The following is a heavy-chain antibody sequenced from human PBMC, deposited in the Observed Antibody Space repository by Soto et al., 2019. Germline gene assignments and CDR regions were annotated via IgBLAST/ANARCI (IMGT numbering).Heavy chain of an antibody. CDR3: VRARSTDSRPDY. D-gene: IGHD3-22*01. V-gene: IGHV3-74*01. Sequence: GGSLRLSCTASGFTFNTHWMHWVHQAPGKGLVWVSRIYFDGITTNYADSVKGRLTVSRDNAKNTVYLHVNTLRDEDTAVYFCVRARSTDSRPDYWGQGTLVTVSS. CDR2: IYFDGITT. CDR1: GFTFNTHW. J-gene: IGHJ4*02.